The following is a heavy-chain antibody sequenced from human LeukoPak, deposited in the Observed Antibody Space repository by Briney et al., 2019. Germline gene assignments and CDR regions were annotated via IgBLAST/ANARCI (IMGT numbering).Heavy chain of an antibody. D-gene: IGHD2-15*01. CDR3: ARDLGYCSGGSCYNYYYYMDV. Sequence: TGGSLRLSCAASGFTFSSYEMNWVRQAPGKGLEWVSYISSSGSTIYYADSVKGRFTISRDNAKNSLYLQMNSLRAEDTAVYYCARDLGYCSGGSCYNYYYYMDVWGKGTTVTISS. J-gene: IGHJ6*03. CDR2: ISSSGSTI. V-gene: IGHV3-48*03. CDR1: GFTFSSYE.